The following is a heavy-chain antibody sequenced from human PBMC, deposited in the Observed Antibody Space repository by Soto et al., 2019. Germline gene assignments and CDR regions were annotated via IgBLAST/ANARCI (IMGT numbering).Heavy chain of an antibody. V-gene: IGHV1-18*01. CDR1: GYTFTSYG. D-gene: IGHD3-3*01. Sequence: QVQLVQSGAEVKKPGASVKVSCKASGYTFTSYGISWVRQAPGQGLEWMGWISAYNGNTNYAQKLQGRVTMTTDTSTSTAYMELRSLRSDETAVYYCARGVNSDYDFWSGYPYYFDYWGQGTLVTVSS. CDR2: ISAYNGNT. CDR3: ARGVNSDYDFWSGYPYYFDY. J-gene: IGHJ4*02.